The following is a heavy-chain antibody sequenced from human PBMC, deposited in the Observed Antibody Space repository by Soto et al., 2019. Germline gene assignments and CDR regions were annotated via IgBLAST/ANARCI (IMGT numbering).Heavy chain of an antibody. CDR1: GFTFSSYS. CDR3: ARDWSDIVVVPAATPFDY. J-gene: IGHJ4*02. Sequence: GSLRLSCAASGFTFSSYSMNWVRQAPGKGLEWVSSISSSSSYIYYADSVKGRFTISRDNAKNSLYLQMNSLRAEDTAVYYCARDWSDIVVVPAATPFDYWGQGTLVAVSS. D-gene: IGHD2-2*01. V-gene: IGHV3-21*01. CDR2: ISSSSSYI.